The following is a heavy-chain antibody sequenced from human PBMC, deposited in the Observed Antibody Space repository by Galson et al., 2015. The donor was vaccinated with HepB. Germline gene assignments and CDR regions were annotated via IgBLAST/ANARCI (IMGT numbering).Heavy chain of an antibody. CDR3: VRDGHLDF. CDR2: MNRDGSEK. CDR1: GFAFSTYW. J-gene: IGHJ4*02. Sequence: SLRLSCAASGFAFSTYWMSWVRQTPGKGLELVANMNRDGSEKSYVDSVKGRFTISRDNAKNSLYLQMNYLRAEDSAVYYCVRDGHLDFWGQGALVTVSS. V-gene: IGHV3-7*03. D-gene: IGHD3-10*01.